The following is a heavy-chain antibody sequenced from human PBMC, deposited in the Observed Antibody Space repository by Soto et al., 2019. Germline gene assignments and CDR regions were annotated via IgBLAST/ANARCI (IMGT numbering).Heavy chain of an antibody. CDR1: GGSISSGRYY. CDR3: ESQLVGAFDY. Sequence: ILSLTFTVSGGSISSGRYYWSWIRQHPGKGLEWIGYIYYSGSTYYNPSLKSRVTIPVDTSKNQFSLKLSSVTAADTAVYYCESQLVGAFDYWGQGTLVTVSS. V-gene: IGHV4-31*03. CDR2: IYYSGST. D-gene: IGHD1-26*01. J-gene: IGHJ4*02.